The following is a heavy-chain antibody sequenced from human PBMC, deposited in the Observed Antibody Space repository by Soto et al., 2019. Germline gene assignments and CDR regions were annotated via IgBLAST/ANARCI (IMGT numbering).Heavy chain of an antibody. J-gene: IGHJ6*02. CDR2: SIPIFGTA. D-gene: IGHD5-12*01. Sequence: SVKVSCKASGGTFNNYPITWVRQAPGEGLEWMGGSIPIFGTANYAQKFQGRVTISVDESTSTAYMELSSLRSEDTAVYYCARGRGYSGDDHYYYFDMDAWGQGTTVTVSS. CDR3: ARGRGYSGDDHYYYFDMDA. V-gene: IGHV1-69*13. CDR1: GGTFNNYP.